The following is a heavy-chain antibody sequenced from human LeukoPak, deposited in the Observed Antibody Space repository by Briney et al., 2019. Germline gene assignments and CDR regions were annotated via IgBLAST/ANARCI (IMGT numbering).Heavy chain of an antibody. D-gene: IGHD1-14*01. CDR2: ISGSGGST. Sequence: PGGSLRLSCAASGFTFSSYAMSWVRQAPGKGLEWVSAISGSGGSTYYADSVKGRFTISRDNSKNTLYLQMNSLRAEDTAVYYYAKARRGVWDYLDYWGQGTLVTVSS. CDR3: AKARRGVWDYLDY. CDR1: GFTFSSYA. V-gene: IGHV3-23*01. J-gene: IGHJ4*02.